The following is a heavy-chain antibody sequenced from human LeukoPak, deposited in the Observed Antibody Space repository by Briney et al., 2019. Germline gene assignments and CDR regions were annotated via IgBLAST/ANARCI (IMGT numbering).Heavy chain of an antibody. CDR1: GYTFSTYY. Sequence: ASVKVSCKASGYTFSTYYIHWVRQAPGQGLEWMGIINPSGGSTNYAQKFQGRVTLTRDTSMSTVFMELSSLGSEDTAVYYCARGPPGRVYDSSKRGLFDPWGQGTLVTVSS. D-gene: IGHD3-22*01. CDR2: INPSGGST. V-gene: IGHV1-46*01. CDR3: ARGPPGRVYDSSKRGLFDP. J-gene: IGHJ5*02.